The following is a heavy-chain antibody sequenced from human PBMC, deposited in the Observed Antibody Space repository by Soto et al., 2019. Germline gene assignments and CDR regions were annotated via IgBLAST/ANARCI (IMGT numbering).Heavy chain of an antibody. V-gene: IGHV1-69*06. J-gene: IGHJ5*02. CDR3: AREQARPGNYYAGHNWFDP. D-gene: IGHD3-10*01. CDR2: IIPIFGTA. CDR1: GGTFSSYA. Sequence: ASVKVSCKASGGTFSSYAISWVRQAPGQGLEWMGGIIPIFGTANYAQKFQGRVTITADKSTSTAYMELSSLRSEDTAVYYCAREQARPGNYYAGHNWFDPWGQGTLVTVSS.